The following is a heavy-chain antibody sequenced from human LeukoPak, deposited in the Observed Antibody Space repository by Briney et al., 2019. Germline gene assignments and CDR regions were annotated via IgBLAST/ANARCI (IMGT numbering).Heavy chain of an antibody. V-gene: IGHV3-7*01. D-gene: IGHD3-10*01. Sequence: GRSLRLSCGASGFSFSTYWMSWVRQAPGKGLEWVANIKQDGTEKYYVDSVKGRFTISRDYARKSLYLQLNSLRAEDTAVYYCARLSEMFRGPQVIYYFDFWGQGTLVTVSS. CDR3: ARLSEMFRGPQVIYYFDF. CDR1: GFSFSTYW. CDR2: IKQDGTEK. J-gene: IGHJ4*02.